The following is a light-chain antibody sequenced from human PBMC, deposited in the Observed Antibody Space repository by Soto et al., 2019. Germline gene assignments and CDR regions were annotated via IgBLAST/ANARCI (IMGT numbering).Light chain of an antibody. CDR3: QQSFRTPFT. V-gene: IGKV1-39*01. Sequence: DIQMPQSPSSLSASVGDRVNITCRASQSISSYLNWDQQKPGKAPKLLVYAASRLQSGVPSRFSGTGSGTDFTLTISSLQPEDVATYYCQQSFRTPFTVGRGNKLDIK. CDR1: QSISSY. CDR2: AAS. J-gene: IGKJ3*01.